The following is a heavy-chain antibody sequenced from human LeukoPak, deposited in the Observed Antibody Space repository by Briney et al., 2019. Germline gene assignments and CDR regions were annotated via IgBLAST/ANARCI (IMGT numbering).Heavy chain of an antibody. CDR1: GYTFTGYY. Sequence: ASVKVSCKASGYTFTGYYMHWVRQAPGQGLEWMGWINPNSGGTNYAQKFQGWVTMTRDTSISTAYMELSRLRSDDTAVYYCARGERAAAGYYYGMDVWGQGTTITVSS. J-gene: IGHJ6*02. CDR2: INPNSGGT. D-gene: IGHD6-13*01. CDR3: ARGERAAAGYYYGMDV. V-gene: IGHV1-2*04.